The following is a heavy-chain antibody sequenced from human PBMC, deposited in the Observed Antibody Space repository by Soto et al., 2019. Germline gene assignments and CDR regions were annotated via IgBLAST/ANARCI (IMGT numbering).Heavy chain of an antibody. CDR2: IYSGGST. CDR3: AREHTGTTGIWFHP. Sequence: GGSLRLSCAASGFTVSSNYMSWVRQAPGKGLEWVSVIYSGGSTYYADSVKGRFTISRHNSKNTLYLQMNSLRAEDTAVYYCAREHTGTTGIWFHPWGQGTLVTVSS. D-gene: IGHD1-7*01. J-gene: IGHJ5*02. V-gene: IGHV3-53*04. CDR1: GFTVSSNY.